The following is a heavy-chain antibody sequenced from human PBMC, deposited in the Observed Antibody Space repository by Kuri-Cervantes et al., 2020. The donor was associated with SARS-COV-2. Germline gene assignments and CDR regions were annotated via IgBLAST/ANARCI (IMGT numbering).Heavy chain of an antibody. V-gene: IGHV4-34*01. CDR1: GGSFSGYY. CDR2: INHSGST. D-gene: IGHD3-9*01. Sequence: GSLRPSCAVYGGSFSGYYWSWIRQPPGKGLEWIGEINHSGSTNYNPSLKSRVTISVDTSKNQFSLKLSSVTAADTAVYYCARDRSGYEYYDFLNYMDVWGKGTTVTVSS. CDR3: ARDRSGYEYYDFLNYMDV. J-gene: IGHJ6*03.